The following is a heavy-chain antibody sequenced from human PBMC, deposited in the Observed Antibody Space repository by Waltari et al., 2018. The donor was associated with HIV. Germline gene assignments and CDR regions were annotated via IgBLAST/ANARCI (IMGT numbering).Heavy chain of an antibody. J-gene: IGHJ4*02. CDR1: GFTFSNAW. CDR2: IKNKTDGGTT. D-gene: IGHD2-15*01. V-gene: IGHV3-15*01. CDR3: LGAAHY. Sequence: EVQLVESGGGLVKPGGSLRLSCEASGFTFSNAWMSWVSQAPGQGLECVGRIKNKTDGGTTDYAAPVKGRFTISRDDSKNTLYLQMNSLKTEDTAVYYCLGAAHYWGQGTLVTVSS.